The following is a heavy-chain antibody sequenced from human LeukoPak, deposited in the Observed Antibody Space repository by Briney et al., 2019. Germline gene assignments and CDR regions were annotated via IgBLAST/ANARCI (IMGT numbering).Heavy chain of an antibody. D-gene: IGHD1-14*01. CDR1: GFTFSTYA. V-gene: IGHV3-23*01. J-gene: IGHJ4*02. Sequence: GGSLRLSCAASGFTFSTYAMTWVRQAPGKGLEWVSLISGRGDSAYYADSVKGRFTISRDNAKNTLYLQMNSLRAEDTAVYYCARDFFGIDYWGQGTLVTVSS. CDR3: ARDFFGIDY. CDR2: ISGRGDSA.